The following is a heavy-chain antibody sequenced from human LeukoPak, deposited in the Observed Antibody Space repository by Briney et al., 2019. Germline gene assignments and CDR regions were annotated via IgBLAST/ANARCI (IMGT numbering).Heavy chain of an antibody. CDR1: GGSISSSSYY. CDR2: IYYSGST. D-gene: IGHD2-2*01. CDR3: ARVLGCSTTSCYAAYIDS. Sequence: SETLSLICTVSGGSISSSSYYWGWIRQPPGKGLEWIGSIYYSGSTYYNPSLKSRVTISVDTSKNQFSLKLSSVTAADTAVSYCARVLGCSTTSCYAAYIDSWGQGTLVTVSS. V-gene: IGHV4-39*07. J-gene: IGHJ4*02.